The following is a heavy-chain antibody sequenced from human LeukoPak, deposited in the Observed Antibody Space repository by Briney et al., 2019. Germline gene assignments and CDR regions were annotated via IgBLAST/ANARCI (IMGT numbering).Heavy chain of an antibody. CDR2: INPNSGGT. J-gene: IGHJ4*02. CDR1: GYTFTGYY. Sequence: ASVQVSCKASGYTFTGYYMHWVRQAPGQGLEWMGWINPNSGGTNYAQKFQGRVTMTRDTSISTAYMELSRLRSDDTAVYYGARVGGYCSSTSCYDFDYWGQGTLVTVSS. V-gene: IGHV1-2*02. D-gene: IGHD2-2*01. CDR3: ARVGGYCSSTSCYDFDY.